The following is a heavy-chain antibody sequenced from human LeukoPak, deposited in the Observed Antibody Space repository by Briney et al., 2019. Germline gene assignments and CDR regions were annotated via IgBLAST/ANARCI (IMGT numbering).Heavy chain of an antibody. CDR2: ISWDGGRT. D-gene: IGHD4-17*01. V-gene: IGHV3-43*01. Sequence: GGSLRLSCAAAGFTFDDYTMHWVRQAPGKGVEWVSLISWDGGRTYYADSVKGRFTISRDNSKNSLYLQMNSLRTEDTALYYCAKGNGDYVNWFDPWGQGTLVTVSS. CDR1: GFTFDDYT. CDR3: AKGNGDYVNWFDP. J-gene: IGHJ5*02.